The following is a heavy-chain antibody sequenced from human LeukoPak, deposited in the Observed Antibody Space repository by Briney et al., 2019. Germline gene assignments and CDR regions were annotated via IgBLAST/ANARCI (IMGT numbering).Heavy chain of an antibody. D-gene: IGHD6-6*01. CDR2: IYYSGNT. V-gene: IGHV4-39*01. Sequence: SETLSLICTVSGGSISSSSYFWGWIRQPPGKGLEWIGSIYYSGNTYYNPSLKSRVIISVDTSKNQFSLKLSSMTAADTAVYHCSRHSSSSPFDSWGQGTLVTVSS. CDR1: GGSISSSSYF. CDR3: SRHSSSSPFDS. J-gene: IGHJ4*02.